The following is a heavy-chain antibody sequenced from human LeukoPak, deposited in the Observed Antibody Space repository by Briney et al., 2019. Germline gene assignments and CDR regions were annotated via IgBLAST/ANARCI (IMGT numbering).Heavy chain of an antibody. V-gene: IGHV3-23*01. J-gene: IGHJ4*02. CDR2: ISGSGGGT. D-gene: IGHD3-3*01. CDR1: GFTFSSYA. Sequence: WGSLRLSCAASGFTFSSYAMSWVRQAPGKGLEWVSTISGSGGGTYYADSVKGRFSISRDNSKNTLYLQMSSLRAEDTAVYYCAKDRYYDFWSGSDYWGQGTLVTVSS. CDR3: AKDRYYDFWSGSDY.